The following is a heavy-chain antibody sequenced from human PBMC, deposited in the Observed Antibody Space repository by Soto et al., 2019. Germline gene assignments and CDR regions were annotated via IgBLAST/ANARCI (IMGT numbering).Heavy chain of an antibody. Sequence: ASVKVSCKASGYTFSSYGISWGRQAPGQGLEWMGWISAYNGNTNYAQKLQGRVTMTTDTSTSTAYIELRSLRSDDTAVYYCARDRGSKDGGAYCGQGTLDTVSS. CDR2: ISAYNGNT. V-gene: IGHV1-18*01. D-gene: IGHD2-2*01. CDR1: GYTFSSYG. CDR3: ARDRGSKDGGAY. J-gene: IGHJ4*02.